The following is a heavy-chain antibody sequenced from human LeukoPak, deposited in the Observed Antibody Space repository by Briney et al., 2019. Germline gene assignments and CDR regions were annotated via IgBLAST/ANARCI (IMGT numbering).Heavy chain of an antibody. CDR2: FDPEDGET. V-gene: IGHV1-24*01. Sequence: ASVKVSCKVSGYTLTELSMHWVRQAPGKGLEWMGGFDPEDGETIYAQKLQGRVTMTEDTSTDTAYMELRSLRSDDTAVYYCARGSSLAPVDQRHDYWGQGTLVTVSS. CDR1: GYTLTELS. CDR3: ARGSSLAPVDQRHDY. J-gene: IGHJ4*02. D-gene: IGHD1-1*01.